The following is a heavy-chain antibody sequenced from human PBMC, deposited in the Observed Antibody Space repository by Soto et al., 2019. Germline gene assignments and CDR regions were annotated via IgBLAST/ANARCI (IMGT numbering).Heavy chain of an antibody. J-gene: IGHJ5*02. CDR2: ISAYNGNT. CDR3: ARTSVLRYFDWSLNWFDP. V-gene: IGHV1-18*01. D-gene: IGHD3-9*01. Sequence: ASVKVSCKASGYTFTSYGISWVRQAPGQGLEWMGWISAYNGNTNYAQKLQGRVTMTTDTSTSTAYMELRSLRSDDTAVYYCARTSVLRYFDWSLNWFDPWGEGTLVTVSS. CDR1: GYTFTSYG.